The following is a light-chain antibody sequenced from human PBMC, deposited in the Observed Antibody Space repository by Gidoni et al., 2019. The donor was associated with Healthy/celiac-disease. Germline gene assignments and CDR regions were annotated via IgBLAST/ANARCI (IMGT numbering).Light chain of an antibody. Sequence: DIVMTQSPDSRAVSLGERATINCKSSQSVLYSSNNKNYLAWYQQKPGQPPKRLIYWASTRESGVPDRFSGSGSGTDFTLTISSLQAEDVAVYYCQQYYSTPLTFGGGTKVEIK. CDR2: WAS. J-gene: IGKJ4*01. CDR3: QQYYSTPLT. CDR1: QSVLYSSNNKNY. V-gene: IGKV4-1*01.